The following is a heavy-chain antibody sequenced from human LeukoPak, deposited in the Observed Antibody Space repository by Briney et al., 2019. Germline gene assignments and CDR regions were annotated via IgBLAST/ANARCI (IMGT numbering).Heavy chain of an antibody. CDR3: ARSEQFPYYMDV. Sequence: ASVKVSCKASAYTFTGYYMHWVRQAPGQGLEWMGWIYPNSGGTNYAQKFQGRVTMTRDTSISTAYMELSRLRSNDTAVYYCARSEQFPYYMDVWGKGTTVTISS. J-gene: IGHJ6*03. CDR2: IYPNSGGT. D-gene: IGHD6-19*01. V-gene: IGHV1-2*02. CDR1: AYTFTGYY.